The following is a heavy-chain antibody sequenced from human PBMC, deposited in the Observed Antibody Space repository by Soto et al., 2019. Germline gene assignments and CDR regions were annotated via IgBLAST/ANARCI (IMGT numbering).Heavy chain of an antibody. V-gene: IGHV4-34*01. CDR3: AREHSSSWYNWFDP. CDR1: GGSFSGYY. D-gene: IGHD6-13*01. CDR2: INHSGST. J-gene: IGHJ5*02. Sequence: SETLSLTCAVYGGSFSGYYWSWIRQPPGKGLEWIGEINHSGSTNYNPSLKSRVTISVDTSKNQFSLKLSSVTAADTAVYYCAREHSSSWYNWFDPWGQGTLVTVSS.